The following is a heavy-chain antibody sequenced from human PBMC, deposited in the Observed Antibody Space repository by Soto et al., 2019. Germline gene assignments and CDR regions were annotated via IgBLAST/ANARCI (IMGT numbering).Heavy chain of an antibody. CDR2: IYYSGST. Sequence: SETLYLTFTVSVCSISSGGYYWSWIRQHPGKGLEWIGYIYYSGSTYYNPSLKSRVTISVDTSKNQFSLKLSSVTAADTAVYYCARRTAGGSETYYNSWFDPWGQGTPVTVSS. J-gene: IGHJ5*02. V-gene: IGHV4-31*03. CDR1: VCSISSGGYY. CDR3: ARRTAGGSETYYNSWFDP. D-gene: IGHD3-10*01.